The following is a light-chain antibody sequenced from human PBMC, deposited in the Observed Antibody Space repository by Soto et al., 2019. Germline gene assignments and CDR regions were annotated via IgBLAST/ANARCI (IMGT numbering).Light chain of an antibody. CDR1: QSVSSN. CDR2: GVS. V-gene: IGKV3-15*01. Sequence: EIVMTQSPASLSVSPGERATLSCRASQSVSSNLARYQQKPGQAPRLLIYGVSTRATGIPARFSGSGSGTEFTLTISSLQSEDFAVYYCQQYNKWPPITFGQGTRLEIK. J-gene: IGKJ5*01. CDR3: QQYNKWPPIT.